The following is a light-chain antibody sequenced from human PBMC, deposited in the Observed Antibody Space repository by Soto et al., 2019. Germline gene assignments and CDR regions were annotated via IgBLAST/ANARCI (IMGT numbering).Light chain of an antibody. CDR3: HLGLT. CDR2: GAS. Sequence: EIVLTQSPGTLSLSPGERATLSCRASQSVSSSYLAWYQQKPGQAPRLLIYGASSRATGIPDRFSGSGSGTDFTLTISRLEPEDFAVYYCHLGLTFGPGTKVDIK. J-gene: IGKJ3*01. V-gene: IGKV3-20*01. CDR1: QSVSSSY.